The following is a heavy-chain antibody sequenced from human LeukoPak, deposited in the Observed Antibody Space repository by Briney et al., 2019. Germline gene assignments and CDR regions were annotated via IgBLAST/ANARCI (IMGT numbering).Heavy chain of an antibody. Sequence: GGSLRLSCAASGFTFSSSEMSWVRQAPGKGLEWVARIKPKTEGGTIDYAAPVKGRFTISRDDSKNTLYLQMNSLKIEDTALYYCTTGRATWGQGTMVTVSS. V-gene: IGHV3-15*01. J-gene: IGHJ3*01. CDR1: GFTFSSSE. CDR2: IKPKTEGGTI. CDR3: TTGRAT.